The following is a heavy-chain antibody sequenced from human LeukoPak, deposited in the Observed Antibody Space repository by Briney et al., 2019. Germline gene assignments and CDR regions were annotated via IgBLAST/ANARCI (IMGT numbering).Heavy chain of an antibody. D-gene: IGHD6-13*01. J-gene: IGHJ4*02. V-gene: IGHV3-23*01. CDR1: GFTFSNYA. Sequence: GGSLRLSCEASGFTFSNYAMSWVRQAPGKGLECVSPISGSGGSTYYRDSVKGRFTVSRDNSKNTLYLQMNSLRAEDTAVYYCAKSPAGSSWPSIDYWGQGTLVTVSS. CDR2: ISGSGGST. CDR3: AKSPAGSSWPSIDY.